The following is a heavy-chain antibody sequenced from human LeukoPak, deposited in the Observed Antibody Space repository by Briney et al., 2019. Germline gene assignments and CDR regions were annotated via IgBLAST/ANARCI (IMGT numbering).Heavy chain of an antibody. CDR1: GGSISSSSYY. D-gene: IGHD2-21*01. V-gene: IGHV4-39*07. CDR3: ARGLDTNDWSDAFDI. CDR2: IYYSGST. J-gene: IGHJ3*02. Sequence: SETLSLTCTVSGGSISSSSYYWGWIRPPPGKGLEWIGSIYYSGSTYYNPSLKSRVTISVDTSKNQFSLKLSSVTAADTAVYYCARGLDTNDWSDAFDIWGQGTMVTVSS.